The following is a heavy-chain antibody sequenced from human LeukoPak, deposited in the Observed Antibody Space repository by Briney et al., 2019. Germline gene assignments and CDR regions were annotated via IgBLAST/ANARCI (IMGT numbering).Heavy chain of an antibody. V-gene: IGHV3-33*01. J-gene: IGHJ4*02. CDR2: IWYDGSNK. CDR3: ARDKGYSYGHAFDY. Sequence: GTSLRLACAASGFTFSSYGMHWVRQAPGKGLEWVTLIWYDGSNKRYAESVKGRFTISRDNSENTLYLQMNSLRAEDTAVYYCARDKGYSYGHAFDYWGQGTLVTVSS. D-gene: IGHD5-18*01. CDR1: GFTFSSYG.